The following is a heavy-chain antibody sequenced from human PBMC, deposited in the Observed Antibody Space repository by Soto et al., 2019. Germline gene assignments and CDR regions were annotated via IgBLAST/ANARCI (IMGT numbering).Heavy chain of an antibody. Sequence: QVQMQESGPGLVKHTQALSLTCTVSGGSISTVDYWWSWIRQSPDMGLEWIGHIYDGGRTYNNPSLESRVTMSVDTSKSHLSLTLSSVSAADTAVYYCARGPSGDKVDSWGQGTLVTVSS. CDR3: ARGPSGDKVDS. CDR1: GGSISTVDYW. V-gene: IGHV4-30-4*01. D-gene: IGHD7-27*01. CDR2: IYDGGRT. J-gene: IGHJ4*02.